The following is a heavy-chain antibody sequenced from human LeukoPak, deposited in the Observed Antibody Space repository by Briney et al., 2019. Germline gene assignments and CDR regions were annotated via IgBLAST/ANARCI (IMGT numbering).Heavy chain of an antibody. CDR3: ARWPWYGSGST. CDR2: INHSGST. V-gene: IGHV4-34*01. Sequence: SETLSLTCAVYGGSFSGYYWSWIRQPPGKGLEWIGEINHSGSTNYNPSLKSRVTISVDTSKNQFSLKLSSVTAADTAVYYCARWPWYGSGSTWGQGTLVTVSS. CDR1: GGSFSGYY. J-gene: IGHJ5*02. D-gene: IGHD3-10*01.